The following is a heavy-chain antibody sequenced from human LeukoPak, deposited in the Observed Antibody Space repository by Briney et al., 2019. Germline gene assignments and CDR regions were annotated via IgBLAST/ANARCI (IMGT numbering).Heavy chain of an antibody. CDR3: AKEEWLLAVYFDY. CDR1: KFSFINYG. D-gene: IGHD3-3*01. Sequence: GGSLRFSCAASKFSFINYGMHWVRQAPGKGLEWVAFIRYDGTNKMYADSVKGRFTISRDNSKNTLYLQMNSLRAEDTAVYYCAKEEWLLAVYFDYWGQGTLVTVSS. V-gene: IGHV3-30*02. CDR2: IRYDGTNK. J-gene: IGHJ4*02.